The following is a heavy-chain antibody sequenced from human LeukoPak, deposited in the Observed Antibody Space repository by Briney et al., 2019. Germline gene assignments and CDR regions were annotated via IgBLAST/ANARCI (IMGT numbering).Heavy chain of an antibody. J-gene: IGHJ4*02. CDR2: IYYSGST. Sequence: SETLSVTCTVSGGSISSYYWTWIRQPPGKGLEWIEYIYYSGSTNYNPSLKSRVTISVDTSKNQFSLKLSSVTAANTAVYYCARDKPGYSYGDYDYWGQGTLVTVSS. D-gene: IGHD5-18*01. CDR1: GGSISSYY. CDR3: ARDKPGYSYGDYDY. V-gene: IGHV4-59*01.